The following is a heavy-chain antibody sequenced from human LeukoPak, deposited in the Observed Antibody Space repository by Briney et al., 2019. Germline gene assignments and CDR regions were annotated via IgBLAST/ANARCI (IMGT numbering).Heavy chain of an antibody. V-gene: IGHV4-61*02. CDR2: IYTSGST. J-gene: IGHJ4*02. CDR1: GGSISSGSYY. D-gene: IGHD6-13*01. Sequence: PSETLSLTCTVSGGSISSGSYYWSWIRQPAGKGLEWIGRIYTSGSTNYNPSLKSRVTISVGTSKNQFSLKLSSVTAADTAVYYCARASDSSSWTLDYWGQGTLVTVSS. CDR3: ARASDSSSWTLDY.